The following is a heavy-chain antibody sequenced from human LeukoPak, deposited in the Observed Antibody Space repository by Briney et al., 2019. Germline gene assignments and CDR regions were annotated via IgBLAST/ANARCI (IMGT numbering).Heavy chain of an antibody. V-gene: IGHV4-39*07. J-gene: IGHJ4*02. D-gene: IGHD1-26*01. CDR3: ARVVSGGSYHDY. CDR1: GGSISGSGYY. CDR2: INHSGST. Sequence: SETLSLTCTVSGGSISGSGYYWSWIRQPPGKGLEWIGEINHSGSTNYNPSLKSRVTISVDTSKNQFSLKLSSVTAADTAVHYCARVVSGGSYHDYWGQGTLVTVSS.